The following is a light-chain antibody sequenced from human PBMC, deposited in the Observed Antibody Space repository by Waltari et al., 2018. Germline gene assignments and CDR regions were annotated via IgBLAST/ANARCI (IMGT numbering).Light chain of an antibody. V-gene: IGKV1-39*01. CDR1: QSLSTA. CDR2: AAS. CDR3: HQSYKAPQT. Sequence: DIQMTPSPSSLSASVGARVPLPCRASQSLSTALSWYLQKPGKAPKLLIYAASLLQDGVPSRFRGSGSGTDFTLTISNLQPEDFATYFCHQSYKAPQTFGGGTRLEIK. J-gene: IGKJ4*01.